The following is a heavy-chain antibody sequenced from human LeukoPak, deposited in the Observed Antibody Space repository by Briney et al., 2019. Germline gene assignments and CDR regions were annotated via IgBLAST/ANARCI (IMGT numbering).Heavy chain of an antibody. CDR3: AATIKRDYGDANLDY. D-gene: IGHD4-17*01. CDR1: GDSISSYH. V-gene: IGHV4-59*12. Sequence: SETLSLTCTVPGDSISSYHWSWVRQPPGKGLEWIGYMYHIGGINYNPSLKRRVTISVDTSENQFSLKLTSVTAADTAVYYCAATIKRDYGDANLDYWGQGTLVTVSS. CDR2: MYHIGGI. J-gene: IGHJ4*02.